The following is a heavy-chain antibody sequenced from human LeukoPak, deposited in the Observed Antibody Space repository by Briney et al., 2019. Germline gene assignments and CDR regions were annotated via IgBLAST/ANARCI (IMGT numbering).Heavy chain of an antibody. CDR3: ARGQHGGTFGGVIVHVSGFDY. CDR2: ITWNSTYI. J-gene: IGHJ4*02. Sequence: GGSLRLSCAASGFTFSSYSMNWVRQAPGKGLEWVSSITWNSTYIYYADSVKGRFTIYRDNAQKLLYLQMNSLRAEDTAVYYCARGQHGGTFGGVIVHVSGFDYWGQGALVTVSS. CDR1: GFTFSSYS. V-gene: IGHV3-21*01. D-gene: IGHD3-16*02.